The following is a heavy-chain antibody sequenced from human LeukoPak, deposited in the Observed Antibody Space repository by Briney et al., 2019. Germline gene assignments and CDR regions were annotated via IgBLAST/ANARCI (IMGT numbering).Heavy chain of an antibody. J-gene: IGHJ4*02. CDR3: AKDLNAYFPSYFDS. CDR2: ISGRGGST. D-gene: IGHD3-16*01. V-gene: IGHV3-23*01. Sequence: GTSLRLSCAASGFTFSDYAMSWVRQAPGKGLEWVSGISGRGGSTYYADSVKGRFSISRDNFKNTLDLQMNSLRAEDTAVYYCAKDLNAYFPSYFDSWGQGTLVTVSS. CDR1: GFTFSDYA.